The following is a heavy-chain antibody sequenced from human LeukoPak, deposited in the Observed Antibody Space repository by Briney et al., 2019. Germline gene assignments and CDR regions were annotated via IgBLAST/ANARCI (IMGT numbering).Heavy chain of an antibody. CDR2: ISAYNGNT. CDR3: ARDGAYCGGDCPSGY. J-gene: IGHJ4*02. CDR1: GYTFTSYG. D-gene: IGHD2-21*02. V-gene: IGHV1-18*01. Sequence: ASVKVSCKASGYTFTSYGISWVRQAPGQGLEWMGWISAYNGNTNYAQKLQGRVTMTTDTSTSTAYMELRSLRSDDTAVYYCARDGAYCGGDCPSGYWGQGTLVTVSS.